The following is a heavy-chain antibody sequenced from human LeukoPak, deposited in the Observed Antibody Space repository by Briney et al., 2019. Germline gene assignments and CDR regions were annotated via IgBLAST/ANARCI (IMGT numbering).Heavy chain of an antibody. D-gene: IGHD3-16*01. J-gene: IGHJ4*02. CDR2: IYYSGST. CDR1: GGSISSYY. CDR3: VRGSTLRHYQY. Sequence: SETLSLTCTVSGGSISSYYWSWIRQPPGKGLECIGYIYYSGSTKYNPSLKSRVTVSVDTSKNQFSLKLSSVTAADTAVYYCVRGSTLRHYQYWGQGTLVTVSS. V-gene: IGHV4-59*08.